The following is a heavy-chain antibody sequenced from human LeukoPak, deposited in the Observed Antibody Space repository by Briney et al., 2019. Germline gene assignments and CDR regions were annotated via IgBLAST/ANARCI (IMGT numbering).Heavy chain of an antibody. CDR2: IYTSGST. J-gene: IGHJ2*01. CDR3: ARDPGYCSSSSCSPYWYFVL. CDR1: GGSISSYY. V-gene: IGHV4-4*07. D-gene: IGHD2-2*01. Sequence: SETLSLTCTVSGGSISSYYWSWIRQPAGKGLEWIGRIYTSGSTNYNPSLKSRVTMSVDTSKNQFSLKLSSVTAADTAVYYCARDPGYCSSSSCSPYWYFVLWGRGTLVTVSS.